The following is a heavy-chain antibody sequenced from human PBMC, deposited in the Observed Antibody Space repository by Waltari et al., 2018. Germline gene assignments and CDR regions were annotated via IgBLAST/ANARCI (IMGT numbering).Heavy chain of an antibody. V-gene: IGHV3-20*04. Sequence: EVQLVESGGGVVGPGGSLRLSCAVFGFTFHDYGMTWVRQVPGRGLGWVSGINWNGGRTRYTESVKGRFTISRDNAKNSLYLQMNSLRAEDTALYYCVRGSTGIIFDYWGQGTLVTVSS. D-gene: IGHD1-1*01. J-gene: IGHJ4*02. CDR1: GFTFHDYG. CDR2: INWNGGRT. CDR3: VRGSTGIIFDY.